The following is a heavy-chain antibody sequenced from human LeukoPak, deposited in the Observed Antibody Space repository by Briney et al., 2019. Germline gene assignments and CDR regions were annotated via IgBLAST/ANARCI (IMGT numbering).Heavy chain of an antibody. CDR1: GYTFTSYY. Sequence: GASVKVSCKASGYTFTSYYMHWVRQAPGQGLEWMGIINPSGGSTSYAQTFQGRVTMTRDTSTSTVYMELSSLRSEDTAVYYCARAPYNWNDVYAFDIWGQGTMVTVSS. CDR2: INPSGGST. CDR3: ARAPYNWNDVYAFDI. V-gene: IGHV1-46*01. D-gene: IGHD1-20*01. J-gene: IGHJ3*02.